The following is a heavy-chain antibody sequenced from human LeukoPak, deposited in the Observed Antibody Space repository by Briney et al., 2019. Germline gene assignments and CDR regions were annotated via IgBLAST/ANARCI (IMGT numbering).Heavy chain of an antibody. CDR3: AKAAALQGGYFTMDV. Sequence: PGGSLRLSCAASRFTFSSYAMSWVRQAPGKVLGWVSTISASGGSTYYADSVKGRFTISRGNSKNTLYLQMNSLRAEDTAVYYCAKAAALQGGYFTMDVWGQGTTVTVSS. CDR2: ISASGGST. V-gene: IGHV3-23*01. J-gene: IGHJ6*02. D-gene: IGHD1-26*01. CDR1: RFTFSSYA.